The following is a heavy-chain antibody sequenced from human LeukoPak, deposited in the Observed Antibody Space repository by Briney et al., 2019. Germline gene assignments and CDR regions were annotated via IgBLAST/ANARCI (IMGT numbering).Heavy chain of an antibody. V-gene: IGHV1-2*02. Sequence: ASLKVSCKASGYTFTGYYMHWVRQAPGQGLEWMGWINPNSGGTNYAQKFQGRVTMTRDMSISTAYMELSRLRSDDTAVYYCAREIIAAAGVLDAFDIWGQGTMVIVSS. J-gene: IGHJ3*02. CDR3: AREIIAAAGVLDAFDI. CDR1: GYTFTGYY. D-gene: IGHD6-13*01. CDR2: INPNSGGT.